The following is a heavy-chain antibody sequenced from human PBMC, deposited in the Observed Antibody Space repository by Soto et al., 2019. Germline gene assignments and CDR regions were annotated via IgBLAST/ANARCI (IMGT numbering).Heavy chain of an antibody. V-gene: IGHV3-21*01. CDR1: GFTFSSYS. Sequence: GGSLRLSCAASGFTFSSYSMNWVRQAPGKGLEWVSSISSSSSYIYYADSVKGRFTISRDNAKNSLYLQMNSLRAEDTVVYYCARDTPYDCSGGSCKRRAFDIWGQGTMVTVSS. CDR3: ARDTPYDCSGGSCKRRAFDI. CDR2: ISSSSSYI. J-gene: IGHJ3*02. D-gene: IGHD2-15*01.